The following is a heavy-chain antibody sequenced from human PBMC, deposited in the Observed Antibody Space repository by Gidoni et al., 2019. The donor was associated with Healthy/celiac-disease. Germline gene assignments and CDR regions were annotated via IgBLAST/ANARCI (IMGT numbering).Heavy chain of an antibody. CDR3: ARIFGKWLQLGAFDI. D-gene: IGHD5-18*01. Sequence: QFTLKESGPVLVKPTETLTLTCTVPGFPLSNARMGVSWIRHPPGKALEWLAHIFSNDEKSYSTTLKSRLTISKDTSKSHVVLTMPNMDPVDTATYYCARIFGKWLQLGAFDIWGQGTMITISS. CDR1: GFPLSNARMG. J-gene: IGHJ3*02. CDR2: IFSNDEK. V-gene: IGHV2-26*01.